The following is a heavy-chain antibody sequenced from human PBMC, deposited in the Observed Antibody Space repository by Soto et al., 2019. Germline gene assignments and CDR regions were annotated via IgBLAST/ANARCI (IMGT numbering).Heavy chain of an antibody. CDR1: GGSFSGYY. V-gene: IGHV4-34*01. D-gene: IGHD3-10*01. CDR3: ARCYYGSGSYYLRY. Sequence: QVQLQQWGAGLLKPSETLSLTCAVYGGSFSGYYWSWIRQPPGKGLEWIGEINHSGSTNYNPSLKRRVTISVDTSKNQFSLKLSSVTAADTAVYYCARCYYGSGSYYLRYWGQGTLVTVSS. CDR2: INHSGST. J-gene: IGHJ4*02.